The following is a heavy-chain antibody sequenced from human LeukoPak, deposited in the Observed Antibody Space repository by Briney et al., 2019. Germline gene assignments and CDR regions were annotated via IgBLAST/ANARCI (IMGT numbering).Heavy chain of an antibody. J-gene: IGHJ3*02. CDR1: GGSISNHY. CDR2: INHSGST. CDR3: ARHVVPGVIFTIFGAIGAFDI. Sequence: PSETLSLTCTVSGGSISNHYWSWIRQPAGKGLEWIGEINHSGSTNYNPSLKSRVTISVDTSKNQFSLKLSSVTAADTAVYYCARHVVPGVIFTIFGAIGAFDIWGQGTMVTVSS. D-gene: IGHD3-3*01. V-gene: IGHV4-34*01.